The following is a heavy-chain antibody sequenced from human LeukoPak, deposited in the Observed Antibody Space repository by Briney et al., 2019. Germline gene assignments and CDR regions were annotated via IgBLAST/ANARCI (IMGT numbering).Heavy chain of an antibody. J-gene: IGHJ3*02. Sequence: PGGSLRLSCAASGFTFSSYTINWVRQAPGKGLEWVAFIRYDGSNKYYADSVKGRFTISRDNSKNTLYLQMNSLRAEDTAVYYCAKGSYDILTGYPDAFDIWGQGTMVTVSS. V-gene: IGHV3-30*02. CDR1: GFTFSSYT. CDR2: IRYDGSNK. D-gene: IGHD3-9*01. CDR3: AKGSYDILTGYPDAFDI.